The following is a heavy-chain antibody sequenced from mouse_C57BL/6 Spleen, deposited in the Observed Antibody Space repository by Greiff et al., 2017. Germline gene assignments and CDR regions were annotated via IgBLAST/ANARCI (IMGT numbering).Heavy chain of an antibody. Sequence: EVMLVESGGGLVKPGGSLKLSCAASGFTFSSYAMSWVRQTPEKRLEWVATISDGGSYTYYPEKVKGRFTISRDNAKNNRYLQMSHLKSEDTAMYYGARVRGTGWGFAYWGQGTLVTVSA. CDR3: ARVRGTGWGFAY. CDR2: ISDGGSYT. V-gene: IGHV5-4*03. D-gene: IGHD4-1*01. J-gene: IGHJ3*01. CDR1: GFTFSSYA.